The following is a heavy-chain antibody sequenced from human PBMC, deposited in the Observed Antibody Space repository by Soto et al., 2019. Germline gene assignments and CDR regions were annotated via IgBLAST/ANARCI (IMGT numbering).Heavy chain of an antibody. CDR2: ISYDGSKK. J-gene: IGHJ6*02. CDR1: GFTFSSYG. Sequence: QVQLVESGGGVVQPGRSLRLSCAASGFTFSSYGMHWVRQAPGKGLEWVAVISYDGSKKYYADSVKGRFTISRDNSKNTLYLQMNSLRAEDTAVYYCAKDFELELITMYGMDVWGQGTTVTVSS. CDR3: AKDFELELITMYGMDV. D-gene: IGHD1-7*01. V-gene: IGHV3-30*18.